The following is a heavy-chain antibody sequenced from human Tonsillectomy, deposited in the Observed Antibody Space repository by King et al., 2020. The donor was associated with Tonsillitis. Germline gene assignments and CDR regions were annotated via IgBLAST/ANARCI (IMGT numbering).Heavy chain of an antibody. CDR3: AKDRAGSGTYFSSAFDI. V-gene: IGHV3-23*04. D-gene: IGHD1-26*01. CDR2: ISGSGGST. Sequence: DVQLVESGGGLVQPGGSLRLSCAASGFTFSGYAMSWVRQAPGKGLEWVSGISGSGGSTYYAYSVKGRFTISRDNAKNTLYLQMNSLRAEDTALYYCAKDRAGSGTYFSSAFDIWGQGTVATVSS. J-gene: IGHJ3*02. CDR1: GFTFSGYA.